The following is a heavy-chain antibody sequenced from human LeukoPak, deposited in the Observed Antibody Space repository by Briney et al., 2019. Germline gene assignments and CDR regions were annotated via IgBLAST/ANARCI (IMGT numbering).Heavy chain of an antibody. CDR3: ARELYSSPPFDP. J-gene: IGHJ5*02. D-gene: IGHD6-13*01. CDR1: GYTFTSYD. V-gene: IGHV1-8*01. CDR2: MNPNSGNT. Sequence: GASVKVSCKASGYTFTSYDINWVRQATGQGLEWMGWMNPNSGNTGYAQKFQDRVTMTRNTSISTAYMELSSLRSEDTAVYYCARELYSSPPFDPWGQGTLVTVSS.